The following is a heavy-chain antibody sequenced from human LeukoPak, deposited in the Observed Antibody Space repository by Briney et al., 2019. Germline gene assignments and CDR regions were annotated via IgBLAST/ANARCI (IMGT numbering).Heavy chain of an antibody. J-gene: IGHJ4*02. CDR1: GYSISSGYY. Sequence: SETLSLTCAVSGYSISSGYYWGWIRPPPGKGLEWIGSIYHSGSTYYNPSLKSRVTISVDTSKNQFSLKLSSVTAADTAVYYCARVGYGSGSYYTDYWAREPWSPSPQ. D-gene: IGHD3-10*01. CDR2: IYHSGST. V-gene: IGHV4-38-2*01. CDR3: ARVGYGSGSYYTDY.